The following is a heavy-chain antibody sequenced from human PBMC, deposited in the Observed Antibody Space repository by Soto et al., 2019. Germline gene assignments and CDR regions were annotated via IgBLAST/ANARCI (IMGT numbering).Heavy chain of an antibody. J-gene: IGHJ4*02. Sequence: PGGSLRLSCAASGFTFTDAWMSWVRQAPGKGLEWVGRIKSKADGGTRDYAAPVKGRFTISRDDSKNTLYLQMNSLETEDTAVYYCFTRASYYDRSGYPLPSNYWGQGTLVTVSS. CDR3: FTRASYYDRSGYPLPSNY. D-gene: IGHD3-22*01. V-gene: IGHV3-15*01. CDR1: GFTFTDAW. CDR2: IKSKADGGTR.